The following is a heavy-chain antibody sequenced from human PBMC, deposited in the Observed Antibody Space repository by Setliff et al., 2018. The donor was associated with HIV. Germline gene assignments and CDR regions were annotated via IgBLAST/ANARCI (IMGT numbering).Heavy chain of an antibody. Sequence: ASVKVSCKASGYTFTTYGISWVRQAPGQGLEWMGWISGYNGNTNYAQKLQGRVTMTTDTSTSTAYMELRSLRSDDTAVYYCARDRYCSSSTCYGPLYYYYYMDVWGKGTTVTVSS. D-gene: IGHD2-2*01. CDR3: ARDRYCSSSTCYGPLYYYYYMDV. CDR2: ISGYNGNT. J-gene: IGHJ6*03. CDR1: GYTFTTYG. V-gene: IGHV1-18*01.